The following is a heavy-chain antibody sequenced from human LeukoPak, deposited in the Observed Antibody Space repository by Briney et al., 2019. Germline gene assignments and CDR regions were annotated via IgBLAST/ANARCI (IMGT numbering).Heavy chain of an antibody. CDR3: AREGQWLPDWFDP. CDR1: GASISPFY. D-gene: IGHD6-19*01. Sequence: SETLSLTCTVSGASISPFYWTWIRQPPGKGLEWIGNLYRGNTYYNPSLSSRVTISLDMSKNQFSLKLNSMTAADTAVYYCAREGQWLPDWFDPWGQGTLVTVSS. V-gene: IGHV4-59*01. CDR2: LYRGNT. J-gene: IGHJ5*02.